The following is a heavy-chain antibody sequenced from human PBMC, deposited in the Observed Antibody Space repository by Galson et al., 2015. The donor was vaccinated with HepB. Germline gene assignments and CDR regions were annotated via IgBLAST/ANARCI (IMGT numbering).Heavy chain of an antibody. Sequence: SLRLSCAASGFTFSSYSMYWVRQAPGKGLEWVANIHQDGTDRYYVDSVKGRFTISRDNAKTSVYLQMNSLRADDSAVYYCARINYYDSSGDYWGQGTLVTVSS. D-gene: IGHD3-22*01. J-gene: IGHJ4*02. CDR1: GFTFSSYS. CDR3: ARINYYDSSGDY. CDR2: IHQDGTDR. V-gene: IGHV3-7*03.